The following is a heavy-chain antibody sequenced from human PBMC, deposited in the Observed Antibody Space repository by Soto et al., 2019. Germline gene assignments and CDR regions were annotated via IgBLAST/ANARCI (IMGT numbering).Heavy chain of an antibody. CDR3: ARHRAVAGMPDYYYDMDV. D-gene: IGHD6-19*01. CDR1: GYSFSSYW. J-gene: IGHJ6*02. V-gene: IGHV5-51*01. Sequence: GESLKISCKGSGYSFSSYWIGWVRQMPGKGLEWMGIVHPGKSGTKYSPSFQGQVTISADKSISTAYLQWSSLKASDTAMYYCARHRAVAGMPDYYYDMDVWGQGTTVTVSS. CDR2: VHPGKSGT.